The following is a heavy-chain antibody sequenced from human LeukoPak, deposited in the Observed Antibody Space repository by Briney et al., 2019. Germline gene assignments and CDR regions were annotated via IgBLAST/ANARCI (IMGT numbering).Heavy chain of an antibody. Sequence: GGSLRLPCAASGFTFSSYWMSWVRQAPGKGLEWVANIKQDGSEKYYVDSVKGRFTISRDNAKNSLYLQMNSLRAEDTAVYYCARDRRFLEIYYYYYMDVWGKGTTVTVSS. CDR1: GFTFSSYW. D-gene: IGHD3-3*01. CDR3: ARDRRFLEIYYYYYMDV. V-gene: IGHV3-7*01. J-gene: IGHJ6*03. CDR2: IKQDGSEK.